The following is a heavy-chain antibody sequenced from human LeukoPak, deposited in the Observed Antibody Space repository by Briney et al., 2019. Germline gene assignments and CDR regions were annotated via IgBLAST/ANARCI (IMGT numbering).Heavy chain of an antibody. CDR2: IYYSGST. CDR1: GGSFSGYY. J-gene: IGHJ3*02. V-gene: IGHV4-30-4*08. Sequence: SETLSLTCAVYGGSFSGYYWSWIRQPPGKGLEWIGYIYYSGSTYYNPSLKSRVTISVDTSKNQFSLKLSSVTAADTAVYYCARDLGYCSSTSCLNKYAFDIWGQGTMVTVSS. D-gene: IGHD2-2*01. CDR3: ARDLGYCSSTSCLNKYAFDI.